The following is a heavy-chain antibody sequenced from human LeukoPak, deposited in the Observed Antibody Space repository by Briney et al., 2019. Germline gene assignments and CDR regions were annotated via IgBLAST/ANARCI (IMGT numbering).Heavy chain of an antibody. Sequence: GGSLRLSCAASGFTFSSYAMSWIRQAPGKGLEWVSAISGSGGSTYYADSVKGRFTISRDNSKNTLYLQMNSLRAEDTAVYYCAKATWDTAMVNYYYYGMDVWGQGTTVTVSS. V-gene: IGHV3-23*01. CDR1: GFTFSSYA. CDR2: ISGSGGST. CDR3: AKATWDTAMVNYYYYGMDV. J-gene: IGHJ6*02. D-gene: IGHD5-18*01.